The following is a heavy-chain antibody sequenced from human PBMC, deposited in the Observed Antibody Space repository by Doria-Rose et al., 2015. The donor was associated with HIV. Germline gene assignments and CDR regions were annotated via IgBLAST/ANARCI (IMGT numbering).Heavy chain of an antibody. CDR1: GVSLSSPGMG. V-gene: IGHV2-26*01. Sequence: SGPVLVKPTETLTLTCTVSGVSLSSPGMGASWIRQPPGKALEWLANIFSDDERSYKTSLKSRLTISRDTSKSQVVLTMTDMNPVDTATYYCARIKSSRWYHKYYFDFWGQGTLVIVSA. CDR3: ARIKSSRWYHKYYFDF. CDR2: IFSDDER. J-gene: IGHJ4*02. D-gene: IGHD6-13*01.